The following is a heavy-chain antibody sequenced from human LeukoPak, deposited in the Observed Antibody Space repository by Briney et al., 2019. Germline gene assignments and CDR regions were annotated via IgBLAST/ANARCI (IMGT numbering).Heavy chain of an antibody. D-gene: IGHD3-22*01. CDR3: ARGPFFYDSSGYTPPFDY. CDR2: INHSGST. V-gene: IGHV4-34*01. J-gene: IGHJ4*02. Sequence: SETLSLTCAVYGGSFSGYYWSWIRQPPGKGLEWIGEINHSGSTNYNPSLKSRVTISVDTSKSQFSLKLSSVTAADTAVYYCARGPFFYDSSGYTPPFDYWGQGTLVTVSS. CDR1: GGSFSGYY.